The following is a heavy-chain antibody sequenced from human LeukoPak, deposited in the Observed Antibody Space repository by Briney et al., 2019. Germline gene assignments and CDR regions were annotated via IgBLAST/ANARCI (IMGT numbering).Heavy chain of an antibody. CDR1: GGSISSGGYY. D-gene: IGHD4-17*01. Sequence: SETLSLTCTVSGGSISSGGYYWSWIRQPPGKGLEWIGYIYHSGSTYYNPSLKSRVTISVDRSKNQFSLKLSSVTAADTAVYYCARGGLDYGDYDYWGQGTLVTVSS. CDR2: IYHSGST. J-gene: IGHJ4*02. V-gene: IGHV4-30-2*01. CDR3: ARGGLDYGDYDY.